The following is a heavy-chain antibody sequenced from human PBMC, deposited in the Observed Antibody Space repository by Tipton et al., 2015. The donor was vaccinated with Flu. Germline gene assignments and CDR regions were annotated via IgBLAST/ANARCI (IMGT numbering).Heavy chain of an antibody. CDR2: IYSSGST. Sequence: SLRLSCAVSGFTVSSNYMTWVRQAPGKGLQWVSVIYSSGSTNYADSVRGRFTISRDSSKNTLYLQMNSLRAEDTAVYYCARGRGYCITTTCLLPFDFWGRGTLVTVSS. J-gene: IGHJ4*02. V-gene: IGHV3-53*01. CDR1: GFTVSSNY. CDR3: ARGRGYCITTTCLLPFDF. D-gene: IGHD2-2*01.